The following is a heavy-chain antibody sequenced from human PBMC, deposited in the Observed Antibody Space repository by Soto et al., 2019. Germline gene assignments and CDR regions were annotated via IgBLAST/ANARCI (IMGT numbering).Heavy chain of an antibody. Sequence: PGGSLRLSCAASGFTFSSYAMSWVRQAPGKGLEWVSAITGSGGGTYYADSMKGRFTISRDNSKNTLYLQMNSLRAEDTAVFYCAKGGITVADYYFDYWGQGTLVTVSS. CDR3: AKGGITVADYYFDY. D-gene: IGHD6-19*01. CDR2: ITGSGGGT. V-gene: IGHV3-23*01. J-gene: IGHJ4*02. CDR1: GFTFSSYA.